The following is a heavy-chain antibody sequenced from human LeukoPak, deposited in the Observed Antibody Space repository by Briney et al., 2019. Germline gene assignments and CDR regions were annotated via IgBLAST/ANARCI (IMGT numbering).Heavy chain of an antibody. V-gene: IGHV1-69*04. J-gene: IGHJ4*02. CDR1: GGTFSSYA. Sequence: SVKVSCKASGGTFSSYAISWVRQAPGQGLEWMGRIIPILGIPNFAQKFQGRVTLSADTSTSTAYMEVSSLTSEDTAVYYCAREADLVKYNYGYFDYRGQGTLVTVSS. CDR2: IIPILGIP. CDR3: AREADLVKYNYGYFDY. D-gene: IGHD5-18*01.